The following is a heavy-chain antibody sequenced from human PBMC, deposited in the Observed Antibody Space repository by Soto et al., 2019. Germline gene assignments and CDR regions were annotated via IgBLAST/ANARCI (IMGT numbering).Heavy chain of an antibody. Sequence: ASVKVSCKASGYTFTGYYMHWVRQAPGQGLEWMGWINPNSGGTNYARKFQGWVTMTRDTSISTAYMELSRLRSDDTAVYYCASSSGYDSDYYYYGMDVWGQGTTVTVSS. J-gene: IGHJ6*02. V-gene: IGHV1-2*04. D-gene: IGHD5-12*01. CDR1: GYTFTGYY. CDR2: INPNSGGT. CDR3: ASSSGYDSDYYYYGMDV.